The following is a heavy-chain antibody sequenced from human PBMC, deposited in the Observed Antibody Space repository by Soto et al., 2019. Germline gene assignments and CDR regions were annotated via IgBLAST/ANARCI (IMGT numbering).Heavy chain of an antibody. CDR1: GYTFTIYG. CDR2: ISAYNGNT. Sequence: VASLKVSCKASGYTFTIYGISWVLQAPGQGLEWMGWISAYNGNTNYAQKLQGRVTMTTDTSTSTAYMELRSLRSDDTAVYYCARERPDALYCTNGVCHPRGAFDIWGQGTMVTVSS. J-gene: IGHJ3*02. CDR3: ARERPDALYCTNGVCHPRGAFDI. D-gene: IGHD2-8*01. V-gene: IGHV1-18*01.